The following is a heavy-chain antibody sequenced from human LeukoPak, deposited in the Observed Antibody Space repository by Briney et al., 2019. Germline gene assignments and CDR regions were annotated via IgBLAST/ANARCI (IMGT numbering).Heavy chain of an antibody. J-gene: IGHJ4*02. D-gene: IGHD3-16*01. Sequence: SETLSLTCTVSGGSISSSSYYWGWIRQPPGKGLEWIGSIYYSGSTYYNPSLKSRVTISVDTSKNQFSLKLSSVTAADTAVYYCARHVRYDYVWGSSRPDYFDYWGQGTLVTVSS. CDR1: GGSISSSSYY. CDR2: IYYSGST. V-gene: IGHV4-39*01. CDR3: ARHVRYDYVWGSSRPDYFDY.